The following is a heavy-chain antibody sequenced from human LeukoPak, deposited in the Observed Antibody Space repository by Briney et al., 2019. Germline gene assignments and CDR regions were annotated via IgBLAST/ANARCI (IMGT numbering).Heavy chain of an antibody. V-gene: IGHV3-64*01. CDR1: GFTFSSYT. D-gene: IGHD6-13*01. J-gene: IGHJ6*03. CDR3: ARVVAAAPSYYYYYYMDV. Sequence: GGSLRLSCAASGFTFSSYTMYWVRQAPGKGLEYVSVISNNGGSIYYANSVKGRFTISRDNSKNTLYLQMNSLRAEDTAVYYCARVVAAAPSYYYYYYMDVWGKGTTVTVSS. CDR2: ISNNGGSI.